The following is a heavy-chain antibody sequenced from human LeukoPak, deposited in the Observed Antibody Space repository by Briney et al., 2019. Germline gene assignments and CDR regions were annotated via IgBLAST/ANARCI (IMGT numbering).Heavy chain of an antibody. D-gene: IGHD3-22*01. CDR2: IYTSGSA. CDR3: ARDGSGYYDTSGYRN. CDR1: GGSISSGSYY. J-gene: IGHJ4*02. V-gene: IGHV4-61*02. Sequence: PSETLSLTCTVSGGSISSGSYYWSWIRQPAGKGLEWIGRIYTSGSADYNPSLESRLTISLDTSKNQFSLKLNSVTAADTAVYYCARDGSGYYDTSGYRNWGQGTLVTVSS.